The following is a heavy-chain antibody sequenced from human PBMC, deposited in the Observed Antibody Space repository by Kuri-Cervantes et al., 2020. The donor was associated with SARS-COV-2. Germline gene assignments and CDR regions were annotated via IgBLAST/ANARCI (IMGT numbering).Heavy chain of an antibody. Sequence: GGSLRLSCAASGFTFSSYAMHWVRQAPGKGLEWVAVISYDGSNKYYADSVKGRFTISRDNSKNTLYLQMNSLRAEDTAVYYCARGVGYYDFSNWFDPWGQGTLVIVSS. V-gene: IGHV3-30*04. J-gene: IGHJ5*02. D-gene: IGHD3-3*01. CDR1: GFTFSSYA. CDR2: ISYDGSNK. CDR3: ARGVGYYDFSNWFDP.